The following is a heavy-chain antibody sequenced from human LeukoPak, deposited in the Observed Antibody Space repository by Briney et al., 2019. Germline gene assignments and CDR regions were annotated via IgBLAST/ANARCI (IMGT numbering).Heavy chain of an antibody. J-gene: IGHJ4*02. CDR3: ARGPYYDFWSGSGY. D-gene: IGHD3-3*01. Sequence: PGGSLRLSCAASGFTFSSYWMHWVRQAPGKGLVWVSRIDSDGSSTSYADSVKGRFTISRDNAKNTLYLQMNSLRAEDTAVYYCARGPYYDFWSGSGYWGQGTLVTVSS. CDR2: IDSDGSST. V-gene: IGHV3-74*01. CDR1: GFTFSSYW.